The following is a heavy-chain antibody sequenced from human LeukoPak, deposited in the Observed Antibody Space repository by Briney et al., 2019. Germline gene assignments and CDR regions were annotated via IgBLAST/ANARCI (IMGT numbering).Heavy chain of an antibody. CDR1: GFTFSNYD. CDR2: ISSSSSYI. CDR3: ARGEEKATITALDS. V-gene: IGHV3-21*01. Sequence: GGSLRLSCAASGFTFSNYDMHWVRQAPGKGLEWVSAISSSSSYIYYADSIKGRFTISRDNAENSLYLQMNSLRAVDTAVYLCARGEEKATITALDSWGQGTLVTVSS. J-gene: IGHJ4*02. D-gene: IGHD5-24*01.